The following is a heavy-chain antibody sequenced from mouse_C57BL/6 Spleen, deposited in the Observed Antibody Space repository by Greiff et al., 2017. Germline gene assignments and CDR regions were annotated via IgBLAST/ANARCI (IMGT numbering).Heavy chain of an antibody. CDR3: ARQYGGYSFAY. V-gene: IGHV5-6*01. CDR2: ISSGGSYT. Sequence: EVKLMESGGDLVKPGGSLKLSCAASGFTFSSYGMSWVRQTPDKRLEWVATISSGGSYTYYPDSVKGRFTISRDNAKNTLYLQMSSLKSEDTAMYYCARQYGGYSFAYWGQGTLVTVSA. D-gene: IGHD2-3*01. J-gene: IGHJ3*01. CDR1: GFTFSSYG.